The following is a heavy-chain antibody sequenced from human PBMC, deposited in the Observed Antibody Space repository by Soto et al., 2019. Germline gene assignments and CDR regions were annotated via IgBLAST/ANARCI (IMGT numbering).Heavy chain of an antibody. J-gene: IGHJ4*02. CDR3: TRAVLHFPEPYYDILTGSQFDY. D-gene: IGHD3-9*01. V-gene: IGHV3-49*03. Sequence: GGSLRLSCTASGFTFGDYAMSWFRQAPGKGLEWVGFIRSKAYGGTTEYAASVKGRFTISRDDSKSIAYLQMNSLKTEDTAVYYCTRAVLHFPEPYYDILTGSQFDYWGQGTLVTVSS. CDR2: IRSKAYGGTT. CDR1: GFTFGDYA.